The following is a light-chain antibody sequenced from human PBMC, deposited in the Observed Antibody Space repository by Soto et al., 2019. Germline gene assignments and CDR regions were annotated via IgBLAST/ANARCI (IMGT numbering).Light chain of an antibody. CDR2: DAS. Sequence: DIQMTQSPSSLSASVGDRVTITCQASQDISIHLNWYRQKPGQAPTLLISDASKLEVGVPSRFIGGGSGTHFSFTVTSLQPEDFATYWCQQYHNLWYTFGQGTKVEIK. CDR1: QDISIH. V-gene: IGKV1-33*01. CDR3: QQYHNLWYT. J-gene: IGKJ2*01.